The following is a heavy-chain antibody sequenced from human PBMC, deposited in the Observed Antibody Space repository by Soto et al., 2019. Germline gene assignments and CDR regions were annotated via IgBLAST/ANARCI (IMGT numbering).Heavy chain of an antibody. CDR3: ARAIVGGYTGVLAY. D-gene: IGHD5-18*01. CDR1: GGTFSSYA. Sequence: ASVKVSCKASGGTFSSYAISWVRQAPGQGLEWMGGIIPIFGTANYAQKFQGRVTITADKSTSTAYMELSSLRSEDTAVYYCARAIVGGYTGVLAYWGQGTLVTVSS. CDR2: IIPIFGTA. J-gene: IGHJ4*02. V-gene: IGHV1-69*06.